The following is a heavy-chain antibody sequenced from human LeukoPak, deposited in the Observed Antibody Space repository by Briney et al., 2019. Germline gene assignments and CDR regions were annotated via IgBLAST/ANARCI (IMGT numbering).Heavy chain of an antibody. Sequence: ASVKVSCKASGYTFTIYYMHWVRQAPGQGLEWMGLINTSGGSTSYAQKFQGRVTMTRDTSTSTVYMELSSLRSEDTAVYYCARARCSGGSCYVRDAFDIWGQGTMVTVSS. V-gene: IGHV1-46*01. CDR3: ARARCSGGSCYVRDAFDI. CDR2: INTSGGST. J-gene: IGHJ3*02. CDR1: GYTFTIYY. D-gene: IGHD2-15*01.